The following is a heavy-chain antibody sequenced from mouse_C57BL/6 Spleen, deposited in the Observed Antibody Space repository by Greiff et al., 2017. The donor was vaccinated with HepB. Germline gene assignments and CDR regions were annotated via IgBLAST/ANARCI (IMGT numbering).Heavy chain of an antibody. Sequence: QVQLQQSGPGLVAPSQSLSITCTVSGFSLTSYGVHWVRQPPGKGLEWLVVIWSDGSTTYHSALKSRLSISKDNSKSQVFLKMNSLQTDDTAMYYCARHGYGYDRGWYFDVWGTGTTVTVSS. D-gene: IGHD2-2*01. CDR1: GFSLTSYG. J-gene: IGHJ1*03. V-gene: IGHV2-6-1*01. CDR2: IWSDGST. CDR3: ARHGYGYDRGWYFDV.